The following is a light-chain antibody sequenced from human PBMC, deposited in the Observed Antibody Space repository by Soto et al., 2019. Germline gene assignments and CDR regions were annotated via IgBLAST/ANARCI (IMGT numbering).Light chain of an antibody. CDR3: QQFYSTPQT. CDR2: DAS. CDR1: QSVNSW. J-gene: IGKJ1*01. Sequence: IQRTHSPSTLSAFVVYRVTITFRASQSVNSWLAWYQQRPGKAPKLLIYDASTLESGVPSRFSGSGSGTEFTLTISSLQAEDVAVYYCQQFYSTPQTFGQGTKVDIK. V-gene: IGKV1-5*01.